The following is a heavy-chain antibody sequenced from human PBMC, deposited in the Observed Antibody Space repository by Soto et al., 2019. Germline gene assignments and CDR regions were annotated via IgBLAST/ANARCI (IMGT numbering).Heavy chain of an antibody. Sequence: EVQLVQSGAEVKKPGESLKISCKGSGYSFTSYWIVWVRQMPGKGLEWMGIIYPGDSETRYSPSLQGQATMSADKSTSTAYLQWSSLKASDTAMYYCARRSYCDGDCTRRPYDYYGMGVWGQGTTVTVSS. CDR3: ARRSYCDGDCTRRPYDYYGMGV. V-gene: IGHV5-51*01. D-gene: IGHD2-21*02. CDR1: GYSFTSYW. J-gene: IGHJ6*02. CDR2: IYPGDSET.